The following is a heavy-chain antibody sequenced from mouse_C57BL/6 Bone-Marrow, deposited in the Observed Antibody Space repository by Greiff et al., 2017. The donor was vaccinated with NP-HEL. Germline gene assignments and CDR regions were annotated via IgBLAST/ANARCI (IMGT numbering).Heavy chain of an antibody. D-gene: IGHD6-2*01. CDR1: GFTFSSYA. V-gene: IGHV5-4*03. CDR2: ISDGGSYT. CDR3: ARVSTLYRYYFDY. J-gene: IGHJ2*01. Sequence: EVKLEESGGGLVKPGGSLKLSCAASGFTFSSYAMSWVRQTPEQRLEWVATISDGGSYTYYPDNVKGRFTISRDNAKNNLYLQMSHLKSEDTAMYYGARVSTLYRYYFDYGGQGTTLTVSS.